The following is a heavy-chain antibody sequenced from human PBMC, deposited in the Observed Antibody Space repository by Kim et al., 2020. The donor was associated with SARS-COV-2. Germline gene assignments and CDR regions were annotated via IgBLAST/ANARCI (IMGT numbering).Heavy chain of an antibody. CDR1: GGSISSGGYY. D-gene: IGHD4-17*01. V-gene: IGHV4-31*03. CDR3: ARLNGDYGDYGLSL. J-gene: IGHJ4*02. CDR2: IYYSGST. Sequence: SETLSLTCTVSGGSISSGGYYWSWIRQHPGKGLEWIGYIYYSGSTYYNPSLKSRVTISVDTSKNQFSLKLSSVTAADTAVYYCARLNGDYGDYGLSLWGQGTLVTVSS.